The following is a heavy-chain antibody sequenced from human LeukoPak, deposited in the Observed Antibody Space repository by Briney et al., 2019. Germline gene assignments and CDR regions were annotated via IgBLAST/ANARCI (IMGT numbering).Heavy chain of an antibody. Sequence: SETLSLTCAVYGGSFSGYYWSWVRQPPGKGLEGMGEMNHSGSTNYNPSLTRRVTISVDTSKNQFSLKLSSVTAADTAVYYCARGPNDIAAAGLYGMDVWGQGTTVTVSS. V-gene: IGHV4-34*01. D-gene: IGHD6-13*01. CDR3: ARGPNDIAAAGLYGMDV. J-gene: IGHJ6*02. CDR2: MNHSGST. CDR1: GGSFSGYY.